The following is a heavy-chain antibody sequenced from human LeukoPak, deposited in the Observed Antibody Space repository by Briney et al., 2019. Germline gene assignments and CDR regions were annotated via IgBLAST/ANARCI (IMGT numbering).Heavy chain of an antibody. CDR2: INPNDGDT. D-gene: IGHD2-2*01. Sequence: ASVKVSCKASGYTFTNYCMHWVRQAPGQGVEWMGWINPNDGDTNYAQKFQGRVTMTKDTSIRTAHMEVSRLRSDDTAVYYCARANFLYCSSSTCLFDYWGQGTLVTVSS. J-gene: IGHJ4*02. CDR1: GYTFTNYC. V-gene: IGHV1-2*02. CDR3: ARANFLYCSSSTCLFDY.